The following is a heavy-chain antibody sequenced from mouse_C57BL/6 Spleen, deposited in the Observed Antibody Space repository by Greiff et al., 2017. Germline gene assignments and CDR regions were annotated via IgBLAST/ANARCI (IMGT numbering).Heavy chain of an antibody. V-gene: IGHV5-17*01. CDR1: GFTFSDYG. CDR2: ISSGSSTI. J-gene: IGHJ3*01. CDR3: ARVYYGNSWFAY. D-gene: IGHD2-1*01. Sequence: HLLASGGGLVKPGGSLKLSCAASGFTFSDYGMHWVRQAPEKGLEWVAYISSGSSTIYYADTVKGRFTISRDNAKNTLFLQMTSLRSEDTAMYYCARVYYGNSWFAYWGQGTLVTVSA.